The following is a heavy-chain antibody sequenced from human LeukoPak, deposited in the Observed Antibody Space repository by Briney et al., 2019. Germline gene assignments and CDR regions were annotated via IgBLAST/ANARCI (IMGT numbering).Heavy chain of an antibody. V-gene: IGHV3-23*01. CDR3: TKDAPDSGGWFFFDS. CDR1: GFTFITYA. D-gene: IGHD6-19*01. Sequence: GGSLRLSCAASGFTFITYAMNWVRQAPGKGLEWVSTISGIDTFYADSVKGRFTISRDNSKNTLYLQMISLRAEDTAVYYCTKDAPDSGGWFFFDSWGQGTLVTVSS. J-gene: IGHJ4*02. CDR2: ISGIDT.